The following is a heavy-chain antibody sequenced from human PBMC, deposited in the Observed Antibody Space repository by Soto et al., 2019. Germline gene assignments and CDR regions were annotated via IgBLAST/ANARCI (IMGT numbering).Heavy chain of an antibody. J-gene: IGHJ4*02. Sequence: GGSLRLSCAASGFTFTYAWMSWGRQAPGKGPEWVGRIKSKTDGGTTDYAAPVKGRFTISRDDSKDTLYLQMNSLKIEDTAVYYCTHDYGDYRYYFDYWGPGTLVTVSS. CDR1: GFTFTYAW. V-gene: IGHV3-15*01. CDR2: IKSKTDGGTT. CDR3: THDYGDYRYYFDY. D-gene: IGHD4-17*01.